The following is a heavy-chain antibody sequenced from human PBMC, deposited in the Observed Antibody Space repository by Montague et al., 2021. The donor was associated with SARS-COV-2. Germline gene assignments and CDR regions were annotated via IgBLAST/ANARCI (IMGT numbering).Heavy chain of an antibody. Sequence: SETLSLTCAVYGGSFNGNYWNWICQPPGTGQERMGEISDIGSTTYNSTPARRLTTTVDRSKNKFPLRLTFVTVADTAVYYCVRERECSGGSCYGSDDDAFDIWGQGTVVTVSS. CDR1: GGSFNGNY. J-gene: IGHJ3*02. V-gene: IGHV4-34*01. D-gene: IGHD2-15*01. CDR3: VRERECSGGSCYGSDDDAFDI. CDR2: ISDIGST.